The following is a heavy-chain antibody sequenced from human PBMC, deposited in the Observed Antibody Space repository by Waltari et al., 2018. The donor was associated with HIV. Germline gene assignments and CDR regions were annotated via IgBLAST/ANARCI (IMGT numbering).Heavy chain of an antibody. CDR2: IIPIFGTT. V-gene: IGHV1-69*12. Sequence: QVQLVQSGAALKQPGSSVKVSCKAPGGTSGNYGINWVRQAPGQGLEWMGGIIPIFGTTNLAQKYQGRVTISADEFTSTVYMELSSLRSEDTAVYHCARTDTHFWGQGTLVTVSS. CDR3: ARTDTHF. J-gene: IGHJ4*02. CDR1: GGTSGNYG.